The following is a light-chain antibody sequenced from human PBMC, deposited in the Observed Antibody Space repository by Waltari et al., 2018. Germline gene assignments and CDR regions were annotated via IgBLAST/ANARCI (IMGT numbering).Light chain of an antibody. CDR3: QQYGSLPWT. CDR2: LGS. J-gene: IGKJ1*01. Sequence: DIVMTQSPLSLPVTPGEPASIPCRSSQSLLHSNGYNYLDWYLQKPGQSPQLLIYLGSNRASGVPDRFSGSGSGTDFTLTISRLEPEDFAVYHCQQYGSLPWTFGQGTRVDMK. V-gene: IGKV2-28*01. CDR1: QSLLHSNGYNY.